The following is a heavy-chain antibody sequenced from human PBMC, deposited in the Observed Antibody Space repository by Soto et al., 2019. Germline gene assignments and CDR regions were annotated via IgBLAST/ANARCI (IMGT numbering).Heavy chain of an antibody. CDR1: GSRFSNYV. CDR2: IIPIFNST. V-gene: IGHV1-69*06. D-gene: IGHD2-2*02. Sequence: QVQLVQSGAEVKTPGSSLKVSCKVSGSRFSNYVISWVRQAPGYGLEWLGRIIPIFNSTKYAQNFQGRVTITAEKSTSTASLELSSLRSDDTAVYYCAREGRGKKAGYNGLVSLGYWGQGTLVTVSS. J-gene: IGHJ4*02. CDR3: AREGRGKKAGYNGLVSLGY.